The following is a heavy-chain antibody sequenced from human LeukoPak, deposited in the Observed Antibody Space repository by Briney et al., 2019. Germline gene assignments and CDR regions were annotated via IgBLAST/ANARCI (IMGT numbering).Heavy chain of an antibody. D-gene: IGHD3-16*01. J-gene: IGHJ3*01. Sequence: GESLQISCQCSGYTFTTYGIGGVRQMPGKGLEWMGIISPDDSDTRYSASFQGQFNFSADKSISTAYLQWISLKVSDTAMYYCARRNGPTGGNAFDVWGQGTMVTVSS. V-gene: IGHV5-51*01. CDR3: ARRNGPTGGNAFDV. CDR2: ISPDDSDT. CDR1: GYTFTTYG.